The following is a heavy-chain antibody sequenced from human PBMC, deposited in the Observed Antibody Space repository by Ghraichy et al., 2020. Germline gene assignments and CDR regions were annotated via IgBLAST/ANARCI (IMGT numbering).Heavy chain of an antibody. Sequence: GSLSLSCAASGFTFSNYGIHWVRQAPGKGLNWVAFISYDGSKKYYADSVKGRFTISRDNSKNTLYLQMNSLRAEDTAVYYCAKDRLPAAALYYFDYWGQGTLVTVSS. CDR2: ISYDGSKK. CDR1: GFTFSNYG. D-gene: IGHD6-13*01. J-gene: IGHJ4*02. V-gene: IGHV3-30*18. CDR3: AKDRLPAAALYYFDY.